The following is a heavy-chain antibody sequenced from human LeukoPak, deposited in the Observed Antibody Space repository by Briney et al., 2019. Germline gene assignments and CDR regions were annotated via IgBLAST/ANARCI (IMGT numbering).Heavy chain of an antibody. CDR1: GFTFSSYS. V-gene: IGHV3-21*01. CDR3: ARDVGCSSTSCYAIFDY. D-gene: IGHD2-2*01. CDR2: ISSSSSYI. Sequence: GGSLRLSYAASGFTFSSYSMNWVRQAPGKGLEWVSSISSSSSYIYYADSVKGRFTTSRDNAKNSLYLQMNSLRAEDTAVYYCARDVGCSSTSCYAIFDYWGQGTLVTVSS. J-gene: IGHJ4*02.